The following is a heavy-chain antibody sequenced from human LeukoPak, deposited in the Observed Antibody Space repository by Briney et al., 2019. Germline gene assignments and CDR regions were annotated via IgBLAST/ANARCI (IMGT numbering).Heavy chain of an antibody. CDR1: GLTFSDAW. CDR2: INSDGSST. D-gene: IGHD2-15*01. CDR3: ARVDCSGGSCYFDY. V-gene: IGHV3-74*01. Sequence: GGSLRLSCAASGLTFSDAWMSWVRQTPGKGLVWVSRINSDGSSTRYADSVKGRFTISRDNAKNTLDLQMSSLRAEDTAVYYCARVDCSGGSCYFDYWGQGTLVTVSS. J-gene: IGHJ4*02.